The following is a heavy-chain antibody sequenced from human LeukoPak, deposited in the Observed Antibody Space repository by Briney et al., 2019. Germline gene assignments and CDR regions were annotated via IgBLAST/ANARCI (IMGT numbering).Heavy chain of an antibody. V-gene: IGHV4-31*03. Sequence: SQTLSLTCTVSGGSISSGGYYWTWIRQHPGKGLEWIGYIYYSGTTYYNPSLKSRVIISVDTSKNQFSLKLSSVTAADTAAYYCARAGVVARGGENSFNSFDYWGQGTLVTVSS. D-gene: IGHD2-15*01. CDR1: GGSISSGGYY. CDR2: IYYSGTT. J-gene: IGHJ4*02. CDR3: ARAGVVARGGENSFNSFDY.